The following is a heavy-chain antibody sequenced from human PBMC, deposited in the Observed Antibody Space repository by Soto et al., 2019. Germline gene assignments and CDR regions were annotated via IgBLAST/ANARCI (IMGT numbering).Heavy chain of an antibody. Sequence: GGSLRLSCAASGFTFSSYSMNWVRQAPGKGLEWVSSLSSTSTYIYYADSVKGRFTVSRDNAKNSLYLQMNSLRAEDTAVYYCARPPAPTNSDYEYYFGHWGQGTLVTVSS. CDR3: ARPPAPTNSDYEYYFGH. CDR1: GFTFSSYS. CDR2: LSSTSTYI. J-gene: IGHJ4*02. V-gene: IGHV3-21*01. D-gene: IGHD4-4*01.